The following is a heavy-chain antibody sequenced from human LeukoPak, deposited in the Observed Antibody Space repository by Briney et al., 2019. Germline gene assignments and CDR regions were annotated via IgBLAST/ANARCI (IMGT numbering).Heavy chain of an antibody. CDR3: AKGVVHCTNGVCYNWYYFDY. D-gene: IGHD2-8*01. Sequence: GGSLRLSCAASGFTVSTNYMNWVRQAPGKGLEWVSVIYSGGSTYYADSVKGRFTISRDNSKNTLYLQMNSLRAEDTAVYYCAKGVVHCTNGVCYNWYYFDYWGQGTLVIVSS. J-gene: IGHJ4*02. V-gene: IGHV3-53*01. CDR2: IYSGGST. CDR1: GFTVSTNY.